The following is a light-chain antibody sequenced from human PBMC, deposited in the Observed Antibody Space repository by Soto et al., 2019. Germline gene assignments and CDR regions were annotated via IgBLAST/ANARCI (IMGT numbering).Light chain of an antibody. Sequence: QSALTQPASVSGSPGQSITISCTGTSSDIGHYDYVSWYQQHPGKAPKLMISEVTNRPSGVSDRFSGSKSGNTASLTISGLQAEDEADYYCSSFTSRFTFVFGTGTKLTVL. J-gene: IGLJ1*01. CDR3: SSFTSRFTFV. CDR1: SSDIGHYDY. CDR2: EVT. V-gene: IGLV2-14*01.